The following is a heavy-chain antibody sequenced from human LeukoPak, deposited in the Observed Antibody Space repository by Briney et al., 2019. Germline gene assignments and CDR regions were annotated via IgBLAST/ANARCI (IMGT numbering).Heavy chain of an antibody. Sequence: GGSLRLSCAASGFTFSSYGMHWVRQAPGKGPEWVAFIRSDSSNKYYADSVKGRFTISRDNSKNTLYLQMNSLRAEDTAVYYCAKDFYGYDSPYGMDVWGQGTTVTVSS. CDR3: AKDFYGYDSPYGMDV. J-gene: IGHJ6*02. D-gene: IGHD5-12*01. CDR1: GFTFSSYG. CDR2: IRSDSSNK. V-gene: IGHV3-30*02.